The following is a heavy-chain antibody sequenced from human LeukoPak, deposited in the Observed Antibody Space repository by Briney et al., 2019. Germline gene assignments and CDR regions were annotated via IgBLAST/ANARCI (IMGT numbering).Heavy chain of an antibody. CDR1: GFTFSSYS. D-gene: IGHD5-12*01. CDR3: ARSPRGYSGPNYFDY. CDR2: ISSSSSTI. Sequence: GGSLRLSCAASGFTFSSYSMNWVRQAPGKGLERVSYISSSSSTIYYADSVKGRFTISRDNAKNSLYLQMNSLRAEDTAVYYCARSPRGYSGPNYFDYWGQGTLVTVSS. J-gene: IGHJ4*02. V-gene: IGHV3-48*01.